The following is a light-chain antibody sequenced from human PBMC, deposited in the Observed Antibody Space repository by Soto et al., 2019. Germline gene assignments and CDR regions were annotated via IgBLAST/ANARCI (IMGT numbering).Light chain of an antibody. CDR3: SSYTSSSTLVV. CDR1: SGDVGGYNY. J-gene: IGLJ2*01. CDR2: DVS. V-gene: IGLV2-14*01. Sequence: QSALTQPASVSGSPGQSITISCTGTSGDVGGYNYASWYQQHPGKAPKLMIYDVSNRPSGVSNRFSGSKSGNTASLTISGLQAEDEADYYCSSYTSSSTLVVFGGGTKVTVL.